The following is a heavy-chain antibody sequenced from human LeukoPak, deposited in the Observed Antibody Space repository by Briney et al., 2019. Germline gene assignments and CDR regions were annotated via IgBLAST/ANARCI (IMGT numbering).Heavy chain of an antibody. Sequence: GASVKVSCKASGYTFTGYYMHWVRQAPGQGLEWMGWINPNSGGTNYAQKFQGRVTMTRDTSISTAYMELSRLRSDDTAVYYCARNYDFWSGYYSPRSYFDYWGQGTLVTASS. CDR3: ARNYDFWSGYYSPRSYFDY. CDR1: GYTFTGYY. J-gene: IGHJ4*02. CDR2: INPNSGGT. V-gene: IGHV1-2*02. D-gene: IGHD3-3*01.